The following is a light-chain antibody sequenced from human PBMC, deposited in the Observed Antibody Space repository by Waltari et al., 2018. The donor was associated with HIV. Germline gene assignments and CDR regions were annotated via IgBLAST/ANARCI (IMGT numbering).Light chain of an antibody. CDR2: DDS. CDR1: TIGRQS. J-gene: IGLJ2*01. CDR3: QVWHSNSDHVV. V-gene: IGLV3-21*02. Sequence: SYVLTQPPSVSVAPGQTARLTCQGNTIGRQSVHWYQQRPGQAPALVVHDDSDRPSGIPERFSGSNSGNTATLTISRVEAGDEADYYCQVWHSNSDHVVFGGGTKLTVL.